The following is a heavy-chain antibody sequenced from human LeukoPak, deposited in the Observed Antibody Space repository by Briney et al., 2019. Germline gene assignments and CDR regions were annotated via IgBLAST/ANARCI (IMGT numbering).Heavy chain of an antibody. V-gene: IGHV3-21*01. CDR3: ARADCSSSTCYLRRSWFDP. CDR2: ISTSSRYI. Sequence: GGSLRLSCAASGLTISNYDMNWVRQAPGKGLEWVSSISTSSRYIYYKDSVRGRFTISRDDAKNSLYLEMNSLRAEDTAVYYCARADCSSSTCYLRRSWFDPWGQGTLVTVSS. CDR1: GLTISNYD. J-gene: IGHJ5*02. D-gene: IGHD2-2*01.